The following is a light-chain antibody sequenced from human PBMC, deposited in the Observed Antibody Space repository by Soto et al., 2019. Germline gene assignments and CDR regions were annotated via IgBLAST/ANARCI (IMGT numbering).Light chain of an antibody. J-gene: IGKJ2*01. Sequence: DLVMTQSPLSLPVTPGEPASISCRSSQSLLHSNGYNYLHWYLQKPGQSPQLLIYLGSNRASGVPDRFSGSGSGTDFTLKISRVEAEDVGVYYCMQALQTPFTFGQGTKLEIK. CDR2: LGS. CDR1: QSLLHSNGYNY. CDR3: MQALQTPFT. V-gene: IGKV2-28*01.